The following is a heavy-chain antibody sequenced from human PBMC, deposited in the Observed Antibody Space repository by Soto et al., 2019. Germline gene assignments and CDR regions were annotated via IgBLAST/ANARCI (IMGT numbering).Heavy chain of an antibody. Sequence: QVQLVQSGAEVKKPGSSVKVSCKASGGTFSSYTISWVRQAPGQGLEWMGRIIPILGIANYAQKFQGRVTITADKSTSTAYMELSSLRSEDTAVYYCARETKWLRPLATWGQGTLVTVSS. CDR1: GGTFSSYT. CDR3: ARETKWLRPLAT. V-gene: IGHV1-69*08. D-gene: IGHD5-12*01. J-gene: IGHJ5*02. CDR2: IIPILGIA.